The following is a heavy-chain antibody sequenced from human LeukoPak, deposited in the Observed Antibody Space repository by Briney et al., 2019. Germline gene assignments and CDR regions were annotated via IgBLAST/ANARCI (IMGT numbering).Heavy chain of an antibody. CDR2: IIPIFGTA. V-gene: IGHV1-69*13. Sequence: GASVKVSCKASGGTFSSYAISWVRQAPGQGLEWMGGIIPIFGTANYAQKFQSRVTITADESTSTAYMELSSLRSEDTAVYYCAREARGYSYGQSHFNYWGQGTLVTVSS. D-gene: IGHD5-18*01. J-gene: IGHJ4*02. CDR1: GGTFSSYA. CDR3: AREARGYSYGQSHFNY.